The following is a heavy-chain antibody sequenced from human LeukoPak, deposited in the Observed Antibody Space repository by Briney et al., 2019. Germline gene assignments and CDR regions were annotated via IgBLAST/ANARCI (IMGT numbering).Heavy chain of an antibody. V-gene: IGHV3-30*02. CDR1: VFTFSTYG. Sequence: PGGSLRLSCAASVFTFSTYGFHWVRPAQRKGLEWVAFIPYDGSDNYYADSVKGRFTISRDNSKNTLYLQMNSLRAEDTAMYYCAKGLGDYDDFRLGYWGQGTLVTVSS. D-gene: IGHD4-17*01. J-gene: IGHJ4*02. CDR3: AKGLGDYDDFRLGY. CDR2: IPYDGSDN.